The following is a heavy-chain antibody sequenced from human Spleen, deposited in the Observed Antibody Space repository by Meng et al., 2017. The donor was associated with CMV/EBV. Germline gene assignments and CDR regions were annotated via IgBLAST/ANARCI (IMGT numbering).Heavy chain of an antibody. Sequence: GGSLRLSCAASGFIFSSYATSWVRQAPGKGLEWVSAIHGSGESTYYADSVKGRFTISRDNSKNTLYLQMNSLRAEDTAVYYCAKDKANYYYYYGMDVWGQGTTVTVSS. CDR3: AKDKANYYYYYGMDV. V-gene: IGHV3-23*01. J-gene: IGHJ6*02. CDR2: IHGSGEST. CDR1: GFIFSSYA.